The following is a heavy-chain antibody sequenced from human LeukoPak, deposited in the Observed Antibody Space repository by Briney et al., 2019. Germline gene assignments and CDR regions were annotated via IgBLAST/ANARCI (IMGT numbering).Heavy chain of an antibody. CDR3: AKDFIRFLDPYYFDY. CDR1: GFTFSSYA. J-gene: IGHJ4*02. CDR2: ISGSGGST. D-gene: IGHD3-3*01. Sequence: GGSLRLSCAASGFTFSSYAMGWVRQAPGKGLEWVSAISGSGGSTYYADSVKGRFTISRDNSKNTLYLQMNSLRAEDTAVYYCAKDFIRFLDPYYFDYWGQGTLVTVSS. V-gene: IGHV3-23*01.